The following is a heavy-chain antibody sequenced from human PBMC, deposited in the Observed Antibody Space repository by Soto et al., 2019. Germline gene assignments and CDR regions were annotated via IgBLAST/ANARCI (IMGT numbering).Heavy chain of an antibody. V-gene: IGHV3-30-3*01. CDR2: ISYDGTNE. D-gene: IGHD6-13*01. J-gene: IGHJ6*02. Sequence: QVQLVESGGGVVQPGRSLRLSCAASGFTFSSYPMDWVRQAPGKGLEWVAVISYDGTNEHYADSVKGRFTISRDNSKNALSLQMNSLRAEVTAVYYCARPCLYSSNPHYYYYGMDVWGQGTTVTVSS. CDR3: ARPCLYSSNPHYYYYGMDV. CDR1: GFTFSSYP.